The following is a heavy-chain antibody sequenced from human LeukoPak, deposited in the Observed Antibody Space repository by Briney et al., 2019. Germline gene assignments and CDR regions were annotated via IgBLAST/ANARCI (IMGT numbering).Heavy chain of an antibody. CDR1: GFTFSSYS. CDR3: ARGTGYSVFDI. D-gene: IGHD1-26*01. V-gene: IGHV3-48*04. J-gene: IGHJ3*02. Sequence: GGSLRLSCAASGFTFSSYSMNWVRQAPGKGLEWVSYIDSSSSTVLYADSVKGRFTISRDNAKNTLYLQMNSLRAEDTAVYYCARGTGYSVFDIWGQGTMVTVSS. CDR2: IDSSSSTV.